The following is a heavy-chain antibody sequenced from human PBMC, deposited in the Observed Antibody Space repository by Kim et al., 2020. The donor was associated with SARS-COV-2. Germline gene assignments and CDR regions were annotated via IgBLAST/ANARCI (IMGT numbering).Heavy chain of an antibody. V-gene: IGHV3-74*01. CDR2: INIDGSIT. J-gene: IGHJ4*02. CDR3: TRSDGGFDY. D-gene: IGHD3-16*01. CDR1: RFSFSNHW. Sequence: GGSLRLSCAASRFSFSNHWMHWVRQAPGKGLVWVSRINIDGSITTYADSVKDRFTISRDNANNTLYLQMNSLRAEDTAMYYCTRSDGGFDYWGQGTLVTV.